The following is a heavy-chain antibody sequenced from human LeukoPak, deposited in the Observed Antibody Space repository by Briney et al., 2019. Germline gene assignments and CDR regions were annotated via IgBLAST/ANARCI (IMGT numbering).Heavy chain of an antibody. CDR1: GYSFTGYW. CDR2: IYPGDSDT. D-gene: IGHD5-18*01. CDR3: ARHGLGIQLWSGYYYGMDV. J-gene: IGHJ6*04. Sequence: GESLKISCKGSGYSFTGYWIGWVRQMPGKGLEWMGIIYPGDSDTRYSPSFQGQVTISADKSISTAYLQWSSLKASDTAMYYCARHGLGIQLWSGYYYGMDVWGKGTTVTVSS. V-gene: IGHV5-51*01.